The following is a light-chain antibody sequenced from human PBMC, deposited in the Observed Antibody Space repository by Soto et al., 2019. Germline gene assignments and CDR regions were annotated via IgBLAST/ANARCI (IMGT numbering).Light chain of an antibody. Sequence: EIVLTQSPGTLSLSPGERATLSCRASQSVSAGYLAWYQQKPGQAPRLLIYGASSRATGIPDRFSGSGSGTDFTLTISRLQSEDFAVYYCQQYNNWPPRTFGQGTKVDIK. CDR2: GAS. CDR3: QQYNNWPPRT. CDR1: QSVSAGY. J-gene: IGKJ1*01. V-gene: IGKV3-20*01.